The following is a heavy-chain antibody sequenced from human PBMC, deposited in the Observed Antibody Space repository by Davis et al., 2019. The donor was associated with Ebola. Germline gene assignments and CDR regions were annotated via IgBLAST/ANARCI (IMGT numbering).Heavy chain of an antibody. V-gene: IGHV1-46*01. CDR2: INPSGGST. J-gene: IGHJ5*02. Sequence: AASVKVSCKASGYTFTSYYMHWVRQAPGQGLEWMGIINPSGGSTSYAQKFQGRVTMTRDTSTSTVYMELSSLRSEDTAVYYCAAELLRGWFDPWGQGTLVTVSS. D-gene: IGHD3-22*01. CDR1: GYTFTSYY. CDR3: AAELLRGWFDP.